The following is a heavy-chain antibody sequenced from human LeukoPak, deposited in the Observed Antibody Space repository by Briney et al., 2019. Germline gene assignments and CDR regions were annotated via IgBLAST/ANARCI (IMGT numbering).Heavy chain of an antibody. V-gene: IGHV1-18*01. CDR2: ISAYNGNT. CDR3: ARNQHSSGWDYFDY. D-gene: IGHD6-19*01. Sequence: ASVKVSCKASGYTFKNHGISWVRQAPGQGLEWMGWISAYNGNTNYAQNLQGRVTMSTDISANTAYMELRGLKSDDTAVYYCARNQHSSGWDYFDYWGQGTLVSVSS. CDR1: GYTFKNHG. J-gene: IGHJ4*02.